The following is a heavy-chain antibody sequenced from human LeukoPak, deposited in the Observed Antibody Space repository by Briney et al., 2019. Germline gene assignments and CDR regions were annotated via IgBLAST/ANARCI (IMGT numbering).Heavy chain of an antibody. V-gene: IGHV1-46*01. D-gene: IGHD3-10*01. J-gene: IGHJ4*02. CDR1: GYTFTSYY. CDR2: INPSGGST. Sequence: ASVKVSCKASGYTFTSYYMHWVRQAPGQGLEWMGIINPSGGSTSYAQKFQGRVTMTRDTSTSTVYMELGSLRSEDTAVYYCAIDGSGASLILPNDDYWGQGTLVTVSS. CDR3: AIDGSGASLILPNDDY.